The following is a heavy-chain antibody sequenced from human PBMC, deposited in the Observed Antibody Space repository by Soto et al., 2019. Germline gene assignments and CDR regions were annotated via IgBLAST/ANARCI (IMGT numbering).Heavy chain of an antibody. CDR2: ISGSGGST. CDR1: GFNFSSYG. D-gene: IGHD6-19*01. V-gene: IGHV3-23*01. Sequence: GALRLSCAASGFNFSSYGMSWVPQAPGEGLDWVSAISGSGGSTYYADSVKGRFTISKDNSKNTLYLQMNSLRAEDTAVYYCAKDPTTIAVAVPPPNWFDPWGQGTLVTVSS. J-gene: IGHJ5*02. CDR3: AKDPTTIAVAVPPPNWFDP.